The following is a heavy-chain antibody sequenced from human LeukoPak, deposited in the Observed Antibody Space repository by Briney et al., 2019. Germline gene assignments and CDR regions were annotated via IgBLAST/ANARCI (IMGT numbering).Heavy chain of an antibody. J-gene: IGHJ4*02. CDR2: ISHSEST. CDR3: ARETAPYYYGSGIKLGFWYFDY. CDR1: GDSISGSNW. Sequence: PSGTLSLTCAVSGDSISGSNWWSWVRQPPGKGLEWIGEISHSESTNYNPSLKSRVTISVDTSKNQFSLKLSSVTAADTAVYYCARETAPYYYGSGIKLGFWYFDYWGQGTLVTVSS. D-gene: IGHD3-10*01. V-gene: IGHV4-4*02.